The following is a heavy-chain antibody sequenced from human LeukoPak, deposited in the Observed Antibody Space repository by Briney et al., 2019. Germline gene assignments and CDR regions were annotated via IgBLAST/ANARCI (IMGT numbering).Heavy chain of an antibody. V-gene: IGHV3-73*01. CDR1: GFTFSGSA. CDR3: TRPRSGTPFDY. J-gene: IGHJ4*02. D-gene: IGHD3-10*01. Sequence: GGSLRLSCAASGFTFSGSAMHWVRQASGKGLEWVGRIRSKANSYAAAYAASVKGRFTISRDDSKNTAYLQMNSLKTEDTAVYYCTRPRSGTPFDYWGQGTLVTVSS. CDR2: IRSKANSYAA.